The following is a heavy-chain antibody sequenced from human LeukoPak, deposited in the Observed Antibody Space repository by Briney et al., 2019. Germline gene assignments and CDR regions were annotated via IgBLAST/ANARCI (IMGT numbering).Heavy chain of an antibody. Sequence: SDTLSLTCRVSGDSVSRFYWSWIRQPPGKGPEWIGFVYQTGSTTYNPSLKSRVSILIDTSKNKFSLTLTSVTAADTAVYYCARANRDGFNTDFDHWGQGNLITVSS. V-gene: IGHV4-59*02. D-gene: IGHD5-24*01. CDR3: ARANRDGFNTDFDH. CDR1: GDSVSRFY. CDR2: VYQTGST. J-gene: IGHJ4*02.